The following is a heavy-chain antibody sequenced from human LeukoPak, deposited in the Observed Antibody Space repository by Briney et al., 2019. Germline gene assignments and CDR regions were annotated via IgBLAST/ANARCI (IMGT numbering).Heavy chain of an antibody. CDR2: ISAYNGNT. D-gene: IGHD4-11*01. CDR1: GYTFTSYG. J-gene: IGHJ3*02. CDR3: ARDNPRLRLHHDAFDI. Sequence: ASVKVSCKASGYTFTSYGISWVRQAPGQGREWMGWISAYNGNTNYAQKLQGRVTMTTDTSTSTAYMELRSLRSDDTAVYYCARDNPRLRLHHDAFDIWGQGTMVTVSS. V-gene: IGHV1-18*01.